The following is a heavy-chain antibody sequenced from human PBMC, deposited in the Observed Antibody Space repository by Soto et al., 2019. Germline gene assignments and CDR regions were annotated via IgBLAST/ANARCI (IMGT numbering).Heavy chain of an antibody. Sequence: EVQLVESGGGLVKPGGSLRLSCAASGFTFSTFSMNWVRQAPGKGLEWVSFISSSSSYIYYADSVKGRFTISRDNAKNSLYLQMNSLRAEDTAVYYCARVLGAGGYYYGMDVWGQGTTVTVSS. CDR3: ARVLGAGGYYYGMDV. J-gene: IGHJ6*02. D-gene: IGHD1-26*01. CDR2: ISSSSSYI. CDR1: GFTFSTFS. V-gene: IGHV3-21*02.